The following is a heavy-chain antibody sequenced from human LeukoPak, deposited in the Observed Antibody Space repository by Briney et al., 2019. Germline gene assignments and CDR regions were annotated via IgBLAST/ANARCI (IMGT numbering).Heavy chain of an antibody. Sequence: ASVKVSCKASGYTFTSYGISWVRQAPGQGLEWMGWISAYNGNTNYAQKLQGGVTMTTDTSTSTAYMELRSLRSDDTAVYYCARAGVGSDGSWYDAFDIWGQGTMVTVSS. CDR2: ISAYNGNT. V-gene: IGHV1-18*01. J-gene: IGHJ3*02. CDR3: ARAGVGSDGSWYDAFDI. CDR1: GYTFTSYG. D-gene: IGHD6-13*01.